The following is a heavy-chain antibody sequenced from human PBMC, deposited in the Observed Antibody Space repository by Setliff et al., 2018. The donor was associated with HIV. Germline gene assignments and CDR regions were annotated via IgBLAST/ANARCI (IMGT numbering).Heavy chain of an antibody. CDR3: AKCSEMLGTPATSSGYYCGWFDP. CDR2: ISAYNGNT. D-gene: IGHD3-22*01. CDR1: GYTFTSYG. J-gene: IGHJ5*02. Sequence: GASVKVSCKASGYTFTSYGISWVRQAPGQGLEWMGWISAYNGNTNYAQKLQGRVTMTTDTSTNTAYMDLRGLRSDDTAVYYCAKCSEMLGTPATSSGYYCGWFDPWGQGTLVTVSS. V-gene: IGHV1-18*01.